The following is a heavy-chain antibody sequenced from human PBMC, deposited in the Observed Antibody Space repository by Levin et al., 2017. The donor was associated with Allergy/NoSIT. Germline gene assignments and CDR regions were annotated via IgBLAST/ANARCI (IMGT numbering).Heavy chain of an antibody. V-gene: IGHV4-59*01. Sequence: PSYTLSLTCTVSGGSISSFYWSWIRQPPGNLLDWIFYFYHIGGTNYNPSLKSRVTISVDMSKKQFSPELRSLTAADTAVYYCASDGSSGWRWFDPCGQGTLVTVSS. CDR2: FYHIGGT. D-gene: IGHD6-19*01. J-gene: IGHJ5*02. CDR1: GGSISSFY. CDR3: ASDGSSGWRWFDP.